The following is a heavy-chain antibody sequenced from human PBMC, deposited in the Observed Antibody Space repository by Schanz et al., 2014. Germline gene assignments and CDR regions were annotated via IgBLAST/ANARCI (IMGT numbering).Heavy chain of an antibody. V-gene: IGHV1-69*02. Sequence: QLQLVQSGAEVKKPVSSVKVSCKLSGGTFSSYTISCVRQAPGQGLEWMGRIIPILGIANYAQNFQGRVTITADKATSTAYMELTSLRSEDTAVYYCAGTYCSSTSCYTGYYYMDVWGKGTTVTVSS. CDR3: AGTYCSSTSCYTGYYYMDV. CDR1: GGTFSSYT. J-gene: IGHJ6*03. D-gene: IGHD2-2*02. CDR2: IIPILGIA.